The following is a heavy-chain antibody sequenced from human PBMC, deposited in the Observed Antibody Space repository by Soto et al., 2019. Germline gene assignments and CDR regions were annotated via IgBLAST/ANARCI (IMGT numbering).Heavy chain of an antibody. D-gene: IGHD6-13*01. V-gene: IGHV4-34*01. CDR1: GGSFSGYY. CDR2: INHSGST. J-gene: IGHJ5*02. Sequence: QVQLQQWGAGLLKPSETLSLTCAVYGGSFSGYYWSWIRQPPGKGLEWIGEINHSGSTNYNPSLKSRVTISVDTSKNQFSLKLSSVTAADTAVYYCARDGGQQLVPPYNWFDPWGQGTLVTVSS. CDR3: ARDGGQQLVPPYNWFDP.